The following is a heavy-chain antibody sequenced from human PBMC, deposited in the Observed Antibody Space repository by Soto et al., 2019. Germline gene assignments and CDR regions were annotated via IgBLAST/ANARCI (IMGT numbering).Heavy chain of an antibody. CDR1: GGSISSYY. J-gene: IGHJ5*01. CDR3: ARVPPPGQATFGVAYNPIWFDS. Sequence: SETLSLTCTVSGGSISSYYWSWIRQPPGKGLEWIGYIYYSGSTNYNPSLKSRVTISVDTSKNHFSLKLSSVTAADTAVYYCARVPPPGQATFGVAYNPIWFDSWGQGIPVTVSS. CDR2: IYYSGST. D-gene: IGHD3-3*01. V-gene: IGHV4-59*01.